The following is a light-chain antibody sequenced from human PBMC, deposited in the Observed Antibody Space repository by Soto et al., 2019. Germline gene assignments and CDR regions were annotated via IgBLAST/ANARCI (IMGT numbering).Light chain of an antibody. CDR1: QSVSSN. CDR3: QQYNDWHLYT. J-gene: IGKJ2*01. CDR2: GAS. V-gene: IGKV3-15*01. Sequence: EILMTQSPATLSVSRGERATLSCRASQSVSSNLAWYQQKPGQAPRLLIYGASTRATGIPVRFSGSGSGTEFTLTISSLQSEDFAVYYCQQYNDWHLYTFGRGTKVDIK.